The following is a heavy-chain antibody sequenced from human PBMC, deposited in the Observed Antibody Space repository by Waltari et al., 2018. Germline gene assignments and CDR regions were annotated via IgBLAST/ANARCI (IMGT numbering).Heavy chain of an antibody. CDR2: INQSGST. Sequence: QVQLQQWGAGLLKPSETLSLTCAVYGGSFSNFYWSWIRQSPGMGLEWIGEINQSGSTNDNPSRNGRVTISVDRSKSQFSRKVTSMTAADTGVYFCARGRRIFYGPLDNYYYFHYMDVWARGTTVIVSS. V-gene: IGHV4-34*01. CDR1: GGSFSNFY. CDR3: ARGRRIFYGPLDNYYYFHYMDV. D-gene: IGHD4-17*01. J-gene: IGHJ6*03.